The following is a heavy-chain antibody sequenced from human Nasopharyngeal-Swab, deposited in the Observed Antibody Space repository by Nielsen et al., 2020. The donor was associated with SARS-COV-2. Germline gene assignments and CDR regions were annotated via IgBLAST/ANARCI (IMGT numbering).Heavy chain of an antibody. Sequence: WIRQSPSRGLEWLGRTYYRSTWYDDYAVSVKSRITINPDTSKNQFSLQLNSVTPEDTAVYYCARASSITIFGVVTSRGYYYYGMDVWGQGTTVTVSS. D-gene: IGHD3-3*01. V-gene: IGHV6-1*01. CDR2: TYYRSTWYD. CDR3: ARASSITIFGVVTSRGYYYYGMDV. J-gene: IGHJ6*02.